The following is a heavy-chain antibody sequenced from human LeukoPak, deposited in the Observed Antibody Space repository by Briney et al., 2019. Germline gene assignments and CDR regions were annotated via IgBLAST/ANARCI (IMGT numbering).Heavy chain of an antibody. V-gene: IGHV3-30*02. CDR3: ARDREEVGNIAARRGDFDY. CDR1: GFTFSSYG. J-gene: IGHJ4*02. CDR2: IRYDGSNK. D-gene: IGHD6-13*01. Sequence: PGGSLRLSCAASGFTFSSYGMHWVRQAPGKGLEWVAFIRYDGSNKYYADSVKGRFTISRDNSKNTLYLQMNSLRAEDTAVYYCARDREEVGNIAARRGDFDYWGQGTLVTVSS.